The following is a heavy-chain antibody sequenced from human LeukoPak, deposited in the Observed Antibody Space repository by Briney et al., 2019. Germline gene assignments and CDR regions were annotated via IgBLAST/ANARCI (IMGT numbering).Heavy chain of an antibody. CDR1: GGSLSISSYY. CDR3: ARRSTKENGFDF. CDR2: IYYSGTT. Sequence: SDPLSLTCTLSGGSLSISSYYCGWVRQPPGEGLEWIGTIYYSGTTYYNPSLGSRVTISLDTSQNQFSLKLTSVTAADTAVYYCARRSTKENGFDFWGQGTLVTVSS. J-gene: IGHJ4*02. V-gene: IGHV4-39*01. D-gene: IGHD1-1*01.